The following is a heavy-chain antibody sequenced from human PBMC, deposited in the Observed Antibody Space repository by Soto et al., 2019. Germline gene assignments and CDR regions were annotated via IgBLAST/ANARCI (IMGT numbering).Heavy chain of an antibody. Sequence: QVHLVQSGAEVKKPGASVKVSCKASGYTFSSYAMHWVRQAPGQRLEWMGWINAGNGNTKYSQKFQDRVTIVRDTSASTAYMELSSLRSEDTAVYYCARSQGGIVVLPAATYYYYYAMDVWGQGTTVTVSS. D-gene: IGHD2-2*01. CDR2: INAGNGNT. V-gene: IGHV1-3*01. CDR1: GYTFSSYA. CDR3: ARSQGGIVVLPAATYYYYYAMDV. J-gene: IGHJ6*02.